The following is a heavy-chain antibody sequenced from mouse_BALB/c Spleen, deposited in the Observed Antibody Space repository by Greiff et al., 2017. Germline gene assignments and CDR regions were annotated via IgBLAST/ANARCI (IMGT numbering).Heavy chain of an antibody. J-gene: IGHJ1*01. Sequence: EVQVVESGPSLVKPSQTLSLTCSVTGDSITSCYWNWIRKCPGNKLEYMGYISYSGSTYYNPSLKSRISITRDTSKNQYYLQLNSVTTEDTATYYCARGEGVYFDVWGAGTTVTVSS. V-gene: IGHV3-8*02. CDR1: GDSITSCY. CDR2: ISYSGST. CDR3: ARGEGVYFDV.